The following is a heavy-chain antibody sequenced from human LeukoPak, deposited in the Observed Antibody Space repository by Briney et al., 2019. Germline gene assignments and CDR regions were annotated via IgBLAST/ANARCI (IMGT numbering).Heavy chain of an antibody. CDR2: INWNGGST. Sequence: ETLSLTCTVSGGSISSYYWSWVRQAPGKGLEWVSGINWNGGSTGYADSVKGRFTISRDNAKNSLYLQMNSLRAEDTALYYCARGGVQDPLDYWGQGTLVTVSS. V-gene: IGHV3-20*04. D-gene: IGHD3-16*01. J-gene: IGHJ4*02. CDR3: ARGGVQDPLDY. CDR1: GGSISSYY.